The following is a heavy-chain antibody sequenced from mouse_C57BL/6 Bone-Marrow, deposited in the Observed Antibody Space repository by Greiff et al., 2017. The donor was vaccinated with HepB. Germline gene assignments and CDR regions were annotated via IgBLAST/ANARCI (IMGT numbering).Heavy chain of an antibody. CDR3: ARQLRLPGY. CDR2: ISSGGSYT. CDR1: GFTFSSYG. V-gene: IGHV5-6*01. J-gene: IGHJ2*01. Sequence: EVKLVESGGDLVKPGGSLKLSCAASGFTFSSYGMSWVRQTPDKRLEWVATISSGGSYTYYPDSVKGRFTISRDNAKNTLYLQMSSLKSEDTAMYYCARQLRLPGYWGQGTTLTVSS. D-gene: IGHD3-2*02.